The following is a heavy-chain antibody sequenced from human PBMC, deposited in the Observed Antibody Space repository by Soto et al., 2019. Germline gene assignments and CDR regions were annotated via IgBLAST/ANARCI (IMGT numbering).Heavy chain of an antibody. CDR3: ARESEDLTSNFDY. CDR1: GFTLTRYS. J-gene: IGHJ4*02. Sequence: TGGSLRLSCAASGFTLTRYSMNWVRQAPGKGLEWVSSISSTTNYIYYGDSMKGRFTISRDNAKNSLYLEMNSLRAEDMAVYYCARESEDLTSNFDYWGQGTLVTVSS. V-gene: IGHV3-21*06. CDR2: ISSTTNYI.